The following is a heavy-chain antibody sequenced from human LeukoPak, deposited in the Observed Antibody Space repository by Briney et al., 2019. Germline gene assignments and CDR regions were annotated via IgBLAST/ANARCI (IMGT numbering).Heavy chain of an antibody. D-gene: IGHD4-23*01. J-gene: IGHJ5*02. CDR2: ISAYNGNT. CDR1: GYTFTSYG. Sequence: ASVKVSCKASGYTFTSYGISWVRQAPGQGLEWMGWISAYNGNTNYAQKLQGRVTMTTDTSTSTAYMELRSLRSDDTAVYYCASSPNYGGNSKVVWFDPWGQGTLVTVSS. V-gene: IGHV1-18*01. CDR3: ASSPNYGGNSKVVWFDP.